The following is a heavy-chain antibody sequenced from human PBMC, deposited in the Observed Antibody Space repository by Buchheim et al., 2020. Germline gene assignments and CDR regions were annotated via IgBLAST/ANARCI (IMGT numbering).Heavy chain of an antibody. J-gene: IGHJ4*02. CDR3: ARDPPNSGWALGY. CDR2: IWYDGSEK. D-gene: IGHD6-19*01. V-gene: IGHV3-33*01. Sequence: VQLVESGGGLVKPGGSLRLSCAASGFAFNTHAMHWVRQAPGKGLEWVAFIWYDGSEKHYIDSVKGRFSISRDNSKNTLYLEMNSLRGEDTAVYYCARDPPNSGWALGYWGQGTL. CDR1: GFAFNTHA.